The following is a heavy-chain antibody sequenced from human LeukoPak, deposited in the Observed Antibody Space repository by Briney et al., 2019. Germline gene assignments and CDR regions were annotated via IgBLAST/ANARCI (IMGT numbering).Heavy chain of an antibody. V-gene: IGHV5-51*01. D-gene: IGHD3-10*01. CDR3: ARHSGSDDSGRLLDC. CDR2: IFPSDFTT. Sequence: GESLKISCKASGSSFTNNWIGWVRQLPGKGLEWMGIIFPSDFTTKYSPSFQGQVTISADKSISTAYLQWSSLKASDTAMYYCARHSGSDDSGRLLDCWGQRTLVTVSS. CDR1: GSSFTNNW. J-gene: IGHJ4*02.